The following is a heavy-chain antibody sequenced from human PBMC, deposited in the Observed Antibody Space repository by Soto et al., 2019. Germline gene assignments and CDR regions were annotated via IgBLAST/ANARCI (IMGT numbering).Heavy chain of an antibody. Sequence: SVKVSCKASGYTFTSYAMHWVRQAPGQRLEWMGWIIPILGIANYAQKFQGRVTITADKSTSTAYMELSSLRSEDTAVYYCASAKSGSYLDAFDIWGQGTMVTVSS. J-gene: IGHJ3*02. CDR2: IIPILGIA. CDR1: GYTFTSYA. CDR3: ASAKSGSYLDAFDI. V-gene: IGHV1-69*10. D-gene: IGHD1-26*01.